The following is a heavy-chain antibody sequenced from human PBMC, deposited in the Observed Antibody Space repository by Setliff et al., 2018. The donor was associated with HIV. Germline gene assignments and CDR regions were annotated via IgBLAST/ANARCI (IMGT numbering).Heavy chain of an antibody. V-gene: IGHV3-7*01. CDR1: GVTLSNSW. D-gene: IGHD3-10*01. Sequence: GGSLRLSCAASGVTLSNSWVNWVRQAPGKGLGWVANIKPDGSDEYYVDSVKGRFTIFRDNTKDSLYLQMSRLRVEDTAVYYCTKVFGTYYFDYWGQGTLVTVSS. J-gene: IGHJ4*02. CDR2: IKPDGSDE. CDR3: TKVFGTYYFDY.